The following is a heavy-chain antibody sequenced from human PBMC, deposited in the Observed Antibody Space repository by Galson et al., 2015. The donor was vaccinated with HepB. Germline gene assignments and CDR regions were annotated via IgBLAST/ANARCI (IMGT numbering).Heavy chain of an antibody. CDR2: ISSSSAYT. CDR1: EFTFSDYY. CDR3: ARERSSRSAAKAFDI. V-gene: IGHV3-11*06. Sequence: SLRLSCAASEFTFSDYYMNWIRQAPGKGLEWVSYISSSSAYTNYADSVKGRFTISRDNAKNSLYLQMNSLRAEGTAVYYCARERSSRSAAKAFDIWGQGTMVTVSS. D-gene: IGHD6-13*01. J-gene: IGHJ3*02.